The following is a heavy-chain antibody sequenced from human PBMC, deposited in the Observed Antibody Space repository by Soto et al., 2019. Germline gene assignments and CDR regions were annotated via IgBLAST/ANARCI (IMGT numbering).Heavy chain of an antibody. D-gene: IGHD6-19*01. CDR2: IRFDVCNK. CDR3: ARDQSSVWSWADYYYGMDV. Sequence: QVQLVESGGGVVQPGRSLRLSCAASGFTFSSYGMHWVRLAPGKGLEWVAVIRFDVCNKYYADSVKGRFTISRDNSKNPLYLQMTSLRGEDTTGYYCARDQSSVWSWADYYYGMDVWGRGTTVTVSS. J-gene: IGHJ6*02. CDR1: GFTFSSYG. V-gene: IGHV3-33*01.